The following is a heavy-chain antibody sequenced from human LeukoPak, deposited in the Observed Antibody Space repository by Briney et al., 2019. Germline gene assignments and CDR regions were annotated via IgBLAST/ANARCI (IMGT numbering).Heavy chain of an antibody. CDR3: VRDGYKAFDI. D-gene: IGHD1-14*01. CDR1: GFTFDDYG. J-gene: IGHJ3*02. Sequence: PGGSLRLSSAVSGFTFDDYGMSWVRQAPGKGLEWVSGINWNGGSTGYADSVKGRFTISRDNAKNSLYLQMNSLRAEDTALYYCVRDGYKAFDIWGQGTMVTVSS. V-gene: IGHV3-20*04. CDR2: INWNGGST.